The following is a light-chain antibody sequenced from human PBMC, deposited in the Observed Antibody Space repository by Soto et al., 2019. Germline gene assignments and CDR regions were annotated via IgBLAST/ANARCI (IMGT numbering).Light chain of an antibody. CDR2: DAS. J-gene: IGKJ5*01. Sequence: EIVMTHSPATLSVSLGERATFSFRASQSVRSNLAWYQQKPGQAPRLLIYDASTRAPGIPARFSGSGSGTELTLTISSLQSDDFAVYHCQQYNNWPPTFGHGTRLEIK. CDR1: QSVRSN. CDR3: QQYNNWPPT. V-gene: IGKV3-15*01.